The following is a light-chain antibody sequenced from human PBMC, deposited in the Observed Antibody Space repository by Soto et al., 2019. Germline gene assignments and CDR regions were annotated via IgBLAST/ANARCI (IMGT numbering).Light chain of an antibody. CDR2: GAS. CDR1: QSVSSK. Sequence: EIVMTQSPATLSVSPGEGATLSCRASQSVSSKLAWYQQKPVQAPRLLVYGASSRATGIPDRFSGSGSGTDFTLTISRLEPEDFAVYYCQQYGSSRWTFDQGTKVDIK. V-gene: IGKV3-20*01. J-gene: IGKJ1*01. CDR3: QQYGSSRWT.